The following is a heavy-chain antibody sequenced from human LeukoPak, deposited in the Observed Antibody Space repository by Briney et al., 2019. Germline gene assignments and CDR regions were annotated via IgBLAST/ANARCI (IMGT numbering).Heavy chain of an antibody. J-gene: IGHJ3*02. D-gene: IGHD3-22*01. CDR2: ISGSGGST. CDR3: AKDHTLTGYYDSSGPDAFDI. Sequence: PGGSLRLSCAASGFTFSSYTMSWVRQAPRKGLEWVSAISGSGGSTYYADSVKGRFTIFRDNSKNTLYLQMNRLRAEDTAVYYCAKDHTLTGYYDSSGPDAFDIWGQGTMVTVSS. V-gene: IGHV3-23*01. CDR1: GFTFSSYT.